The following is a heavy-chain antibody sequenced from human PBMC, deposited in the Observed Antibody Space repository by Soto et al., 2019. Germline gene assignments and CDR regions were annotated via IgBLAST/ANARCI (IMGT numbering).Heavy chain of an antibody. CDR3: AKRQGIGAAAKNFDF. J-gene: IGHJ4*02. CDR1: GSIFSDHA. V-gene: IGHV3-23*01. Sequence: PGGSLRLSCAASGSIFSDHAMSWVRQVPGKGLEWVSGISAGGNLIYYADSVRGRFTMSRDNSKNMLYLQMNSLRAEDTAVYFCAKRQGIGAAAKNFDFWGQGARVTVSS. D-gene: IGHD6-13*01. CDR2: ISAGGNLI.